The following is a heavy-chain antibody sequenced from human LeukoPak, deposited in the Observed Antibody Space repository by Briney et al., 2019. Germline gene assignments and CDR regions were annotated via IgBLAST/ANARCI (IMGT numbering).Heavy chain of an antibody. CDR1: GFTFSSYG. CDR3: AKGGEGIAALNFDY. D-gene: IGHD6-13*01. V-gene: IGHV3-30*18. Sequence: PGRSLRLSCAASGFTFSSYGMHWVRQAPGKGLEWVAVISYDGSNKYYADSVKGRFTISRDNSKNTLYLQMNSLRAEDTAVYYCAKGGEGIAALNFDYWGQGTLVTVSS. CDR2: ISYDGSNK. J-gene: IGHJ4*02.